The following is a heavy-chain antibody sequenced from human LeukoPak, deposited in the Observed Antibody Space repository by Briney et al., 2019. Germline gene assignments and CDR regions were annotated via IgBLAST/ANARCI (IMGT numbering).Heavy chain of an antibody. J-gene: IGHJ4*02. V-gene: IGHV4-34*01. CDR2: INHSGST. D-gene: IGHD6-6*01. Sequence: KSSETLSLTCAVYGGSFSGYYWSWIRQPPGKGLEWIGEINHSGSTNYNPSLKSRVTISVDTSKNQFSLKLRSVTAADTAVYFCARSARIAARPQNFDYWGQGTLVPVSS. CDR1: GGSFSGYY. CDR3: ARSARIAARPQNFDY.